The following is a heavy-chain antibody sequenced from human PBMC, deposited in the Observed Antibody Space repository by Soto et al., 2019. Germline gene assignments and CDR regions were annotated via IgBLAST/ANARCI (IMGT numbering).Heavy chain of an antibody. Sequence: PGGSLRLSCAASGFTFSSYGMHWVRQAPGKGLEWVAVIWCDGSNKYYADSVKGRFTISRDNSKNTLYLQMNSLRAENTAEYYCAKKYSTSWYILDYWGQGTLVTVSS. V-gene: IGHV3-33*06. CDR2: IWCDGSNK. CDR1: GFTFSSYG. J-gene: IGHJ4*02. D-gene: IGHD6-13*01. CDR3: AKKYSTSWYILDY.